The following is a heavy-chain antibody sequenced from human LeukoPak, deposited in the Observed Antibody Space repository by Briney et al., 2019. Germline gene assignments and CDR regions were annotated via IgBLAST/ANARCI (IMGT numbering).Heavy chain of an antibody. CDR1: GITLSNCG. CDR3: AKRGVVIRVILVGFHKEAYYFDS. Sequence: GGSLRLSYAVSGITLSNCGMSWVRQAPGKGLEWVAGISDSGGSTNYADSVKGRFTISRDNPKNPLYLQMNTLRAEDTAVYFCAKRGVVIRVILVGFHKEAYYFDSWGQGALVTVSS. D-gene: IGHD3-22*01. J-gene: IGHJ4*02. V-gene: IGHV3-23*01. CDR2: ISDSGGST.